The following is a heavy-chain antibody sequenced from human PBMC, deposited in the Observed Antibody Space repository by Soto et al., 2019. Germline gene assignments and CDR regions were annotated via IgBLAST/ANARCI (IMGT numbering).Heavy chain of an antibody. J-gene: IGHJ6*02. V-gene: IGHV3-7*05. Sequence: EAQLVESGGGSVQPGGSLRLSCTASGFTFSNYWMSWVRQAPGKGLEWVANINQEGSEKDYVDSVKGRFTISRDYAKNSLFLQMNSLRAEDTAVYYCARGGQHFRNPLWDNYYYGMDVWGHGTTVTVSS. CDR1: GFTFSNYW. CDR2: INQEGSEK. CDR3: ARGGQHFRNPLWDNYYYGMDV. D-gene: IGHD3-16*01.